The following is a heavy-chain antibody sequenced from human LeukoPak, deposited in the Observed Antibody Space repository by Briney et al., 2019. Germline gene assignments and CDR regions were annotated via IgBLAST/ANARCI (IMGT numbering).Heavy chain of an antibody. D-gene: IGHD3-10*01. CDR3: AREGYYGSGSPPSLYFDY. J-gene: IGHJ4*02. Sequence: GGSLGLSCAASGFTFRNYVIHWVRQAPGKGLEWVAVTSSDLNVKLCADSVKGRFTISRDNSRSTLYLQMNSLRPEDTAIYYCAREGYYGSGSPPSLYFDYWGQGTLVTVSS. CDR1: GFTFRNYV. CDR2: TSSDLNVK. V-gene: IGHV3-30-3*01.